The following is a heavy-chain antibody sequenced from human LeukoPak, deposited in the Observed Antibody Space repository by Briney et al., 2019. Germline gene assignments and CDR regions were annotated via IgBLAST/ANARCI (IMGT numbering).Heavy chain of an antibody. Sequence: HVASVKVSRKASGYTFTSYYMHWVRQAPGQGLEWMGIINPSGGSTNYAQKLQGRVTMTTDTSTSTAYMELRSLRSDDTAVYYCARGPQWLVNGYWFDPWGQGTLVTVSS. CDR1: GYTFTSYY. CDR3: ARGPQWLVNGYWFDP. CDR2: INPSGGST. J-gene: IGHJ5*02. V-gene: IGHV1-46*01. D-gene: IGHD6-19*01.